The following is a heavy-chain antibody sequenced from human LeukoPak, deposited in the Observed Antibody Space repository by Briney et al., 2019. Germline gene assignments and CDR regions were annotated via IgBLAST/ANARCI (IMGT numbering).Heavy chain of an antibody. V-gene: IGHV4-59*01. CDR2: IYYSGST. CDR3: ATLRAHSPYYGSGSYYNGDY. Sequence: SETLSLTCTVSGGSISSYYWSWIRQPPGKGLEWIGYIYYSGSTNYNPSLKSRVTISVDTSKNQFSLKLSSVTAADTAVYYCATLRAHSPYYGSGSYYNGDYWGQGTLVTVSS. D-gene: IGHD3-10*01. CDR1: GGSISSYY. J-gene: IGHJ4*02.